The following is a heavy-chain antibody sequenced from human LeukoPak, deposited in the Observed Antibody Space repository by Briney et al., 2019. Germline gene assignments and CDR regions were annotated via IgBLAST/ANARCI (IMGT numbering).Heavy chain of an antibody. CDR1: GFTFSNYH. D-gene: IGHD1-26*01. J-gene: IGHJ4*02. CDR2: ISYDGSNK. V-gene: IGHV3-30*18. Sequence: GGSLRLSCAASGFTFSNYHMHRVRQAPGKGLEWVALISYDGSNKYYVDSVKGRFTISRDNSKNMLSLQMNSLRAEDTAVYYCAKPSGSYDHFDYWGQGTLVTVSS. CDR3: AKPSGSYDHFDY.